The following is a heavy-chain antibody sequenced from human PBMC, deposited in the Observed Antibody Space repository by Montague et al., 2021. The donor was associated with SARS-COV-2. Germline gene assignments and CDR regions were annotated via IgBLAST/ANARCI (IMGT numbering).Heavy chain of an antibody. J-gene: IGHJ4*02. D-gene: IGHD3-22*01. CDR1: GGSFGDDH. V-gene: IGHV4-34*01. Sequence: SETLSLTCGVYGGSFGDDHWSWIRQPPGKGLEWMGDVKQSGSTNYNPSLKSRVTISVDTFKTQFSLKLTSVTAADTAVYFCARGHLSVSMIVVVFTSATYYFDYWGQGAQVTVSS. CDR3: ARGHLSVSMIVVVFTSATYYFDY. CDR2: VKQSGST.